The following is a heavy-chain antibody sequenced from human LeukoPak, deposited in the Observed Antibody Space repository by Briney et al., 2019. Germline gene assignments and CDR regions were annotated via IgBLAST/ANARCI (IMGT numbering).Heavy chain of an antibody. Sequence: GGSLRLSCAASGFTFSNYGMHWVRQAPGKGLEWVALIWYDGSNKYYADSVKGRFTISRDNSKNTLYLQKNSLRAEDTAVYYCAGSYYNVFDYWGQGTLVTVSS. V-gene: IGHV3-33*01. CDR2: IWYDGSNK. CDR3: AGSYYNVFDY. CDR1: GFTFSNYG. J-gene: IGHJ4*02. D-gene: IGHD3-10*01.